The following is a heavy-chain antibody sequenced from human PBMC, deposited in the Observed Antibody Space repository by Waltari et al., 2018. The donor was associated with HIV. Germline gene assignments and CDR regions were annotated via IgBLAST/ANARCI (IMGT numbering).Heavy chain of an antibody. CDR2: ISWNGGSI. CDR3: ARATCGGDCNLLDF. CDR1: GFTFDEYS. Sequence: EVQLAESGGAVVQPGGSLRLSCAASGFTFDEYSVHWVRQAPGKGLQWVSVISWNGGSIHYEDSVEGRFTVSRDNNRKSVFLQITSLRPDDTAVYFCARATCGGDCNLLDFWGHGTQVTVSS. D-gene: IGHD2-21*02. J-gene: IGHJ4*01. V-gene: IGHV3-43*01.